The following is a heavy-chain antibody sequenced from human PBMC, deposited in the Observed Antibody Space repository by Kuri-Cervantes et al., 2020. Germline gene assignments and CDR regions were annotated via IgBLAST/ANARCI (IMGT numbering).Heavy chain of an antibody. Sequence: GESLKISCAASGFTFSSYGMHWVRQAPGKGLEWVAVISYDGSNKYYADSVKGRFTISRDNSKNTLYLQMNSLRAEDTAVYYCAKVTGYYGSGRMDVWGQGTTVTVSS. J-gene: IGHJ6*02. CDR2: ISYDGSNK. CDR1: GFTFSSYG. D-gene: IGHD3-10*01. CDR3: AKVTGYYGSGRMDV. V-gene: IGHV3-30*18.